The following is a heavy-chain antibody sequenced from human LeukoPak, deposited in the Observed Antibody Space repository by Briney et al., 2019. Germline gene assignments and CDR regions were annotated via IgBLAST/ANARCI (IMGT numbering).Heavy chain of an antibody. CDR2: TYPGNSDT. D-gene: IGHD3-16*01. Sequence: GESLKISCKISGYKITNYWIDWVRQMPGKGLEWMGITYPGNSDTRYSPSFQGQITVSADKSIGTAYLQWSRLKASDTAMYYCVTGSEPWGYYFESWGQGTLVTVSS. J-gene: IGHJ4*02. CDR1: GYKITNYW. V-gene: IGHV5-51*01. CDR3: VTGSEPWGYYFES.